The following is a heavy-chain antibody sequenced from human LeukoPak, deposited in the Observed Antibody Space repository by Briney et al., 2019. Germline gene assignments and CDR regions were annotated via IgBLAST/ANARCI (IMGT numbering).Heavy chain of an antibody. CDR1: GDSIRNFY. V-gene: IGHV4-59*01. Sequence: PSETLSLTCTVSGDSIRNFYWNWVRQPPGKGLEWIGYIYYSGNTNFNPSHKCRLTMQIDTCKNQFSLRLTSVTAADTAVYYCARGNYGSGSYYVVDFDSWGQGGLVGVSS. J-gene: IGHJ4*02. D-gene: IGHD3-10*01. CDR3: ARGNYGSGSYYVVDFDS. CDR2: IYYSGNT.